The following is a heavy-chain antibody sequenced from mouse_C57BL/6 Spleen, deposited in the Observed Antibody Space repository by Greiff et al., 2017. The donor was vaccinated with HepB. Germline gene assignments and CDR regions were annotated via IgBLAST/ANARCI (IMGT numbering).Heavy chain of an antibody. CDR2: ISDGGSYT. J-gene: IGHJ4*01. Sequence: EVKLMESGGGLVKPGGSLKLSCAASGFTFSSYAMSWVRQTPEKRLEWVATISDGGSYTYYPDNVKGRFTISRDNAKNNLYLQMSHLKSEDTAMYYCARDTSSTYAMDYWGQGTSVTVSS. CDR1: GFTFSSYA. D-gene: IGHD1-1*01. CDR3: ARDTSSTYAMDY. V-gene: IGHV5-4*01.